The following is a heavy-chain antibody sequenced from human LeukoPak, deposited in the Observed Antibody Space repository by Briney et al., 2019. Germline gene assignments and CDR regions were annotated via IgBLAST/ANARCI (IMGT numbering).Heavy chain of an antibody. CDR3: ARIGVVVPAAIPYYYYGMDV. V-gene: IGHV1-18*01. D-gene: IGHD2-2*01. CDR2: ISAYNGNT. CDR1: GYTFTSYG. Sequence: GASVKVSCKASGYTFTSYGISWVRQAPGQGLEWMGWISAYNGNTNYAQKLQGRVTMTTDTSTSTAYMELRSLRSDDTAVYYCARIGVVVPAAIPYYYYGMDVWGQGTTVIVSS. J-gene: IGHJ6*02.